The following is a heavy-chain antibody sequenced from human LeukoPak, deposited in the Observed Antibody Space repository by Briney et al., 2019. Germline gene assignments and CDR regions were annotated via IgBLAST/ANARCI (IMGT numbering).Heavy chain of an antibody. D-gene: IGHD6-6*01. V-gene: IGHV1-24*01. Sequence: ASVKVSCKVSGYTLTELSMHWVRQAPGKGLEWMGGFDPEDGETIYAQKFQGRVTMTEDTSTDTAYMELSSLRSEDTAVYYCAGSSLLPHYYGMDVWGQGTTVTVSS. CDR2: FDPEDGET. CDR3: AGSSLLPHYYGMDV. CDR1: GYTLTELS. J-gene: IGHJ6*02.